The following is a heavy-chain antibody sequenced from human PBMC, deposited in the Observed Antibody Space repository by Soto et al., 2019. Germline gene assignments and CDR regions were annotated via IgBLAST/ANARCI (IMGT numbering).Heavy chain of an antibody. Sequence: DVQLVESGGGLVQPGRSLRLSCAASGFTFDDYAMHWVRQAPGKGLEWVSGISWNSGSIGYADSVKGRFTISRDNAKNSLYLQMNSLRAEDTALYYCAKGPSNYDSLTGLLAFDIWGQGTMVTVSS. CDR2: ISWNSGSI. V-gene: IGHV3-9*01. CDR3: AKGPSNYDSLTGLLAFDI. J-gene: IGHJ3*02. D-gene: IGHD3-9*01. CDR1: GFTFDDYA.